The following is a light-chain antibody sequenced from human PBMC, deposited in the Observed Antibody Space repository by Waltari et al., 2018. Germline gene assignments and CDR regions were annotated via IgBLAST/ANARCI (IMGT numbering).Light chain of an antibody. CDR2: ADT. V-gene: IGLV3-21*02. Sequence: SYVLTQPPSVSVAPGQTATISCGGEHHETERAHWYQQEPGQAPALVVHADTDRPSGIPERFSGSKSGNMAALTISRVEAGDEADYYCQVWDSNNDHWVFGGGTKLTVL. CDR3: QVWDSNNDHWV. CDR1: HHETER. J-gene: IGLJ3*02.